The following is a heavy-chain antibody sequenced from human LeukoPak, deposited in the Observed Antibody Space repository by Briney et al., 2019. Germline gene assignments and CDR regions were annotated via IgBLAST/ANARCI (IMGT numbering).Heavy chain of an antibody. CDR3: AKDYCGGDCSYFDY. V-gene: IGHV3-30*04. D-gene: IGHD2-21*02. CDR2: ISSDGTNQ. Sequence: PGGSLRLSCAASGFAFSSHFMHWVRQAPGKGLEWLALISSDGTNQYYADSVKDRFTVSRDNSKNTLYLHMNSLRAEDTAVYYCAKDYCGGDCSYFDYWGQGTLVTVSS. J-gene: IGHJ4*02. CDR1: GFAFSSHF.